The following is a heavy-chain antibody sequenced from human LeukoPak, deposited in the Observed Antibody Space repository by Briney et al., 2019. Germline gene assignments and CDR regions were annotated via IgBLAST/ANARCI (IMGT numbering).Heavy chain of an antibody. D-gene: IGHD7-27*01. Sequence: GGSLRLSCAASGFTFSSYSMNWVRLAPGKGLEWVSSISSSSSYIYYADSVKGRFTISRDSAKNSLFLQMNSLRAEDTAVYYCARDLPTGEFDYWGQGTLVTVSS. J-gene: IGHJ4*02. CDR3: ARDLPTGEFDY. CDR2: ISSSSSYI. V-gene: IGHV3-21*01. CDR1: GFTFSSYS.